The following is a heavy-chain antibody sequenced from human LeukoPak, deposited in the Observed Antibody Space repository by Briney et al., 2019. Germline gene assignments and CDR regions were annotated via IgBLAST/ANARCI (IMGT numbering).Heavy chain of an antibody. D-gene: IGHD3-22*01. J-gene: IGHJ3*02. CDR2: INPNSGGT. V-gene: IGHV1-2*04. CDR3: ARGMSDSSGYYYGPGAFDI. Sequence: ASVKVSCKASGYTFTGYYMHWVRQAPGQGLEWMGWINPNSGGTNYAQKFQGWVTMTRDTSISTAYMELSRLRSDDTAVYYCARGMSDSSGYYYGPGAFDIWGQGTMVTVSS. CDR1: GYTFTGYY.